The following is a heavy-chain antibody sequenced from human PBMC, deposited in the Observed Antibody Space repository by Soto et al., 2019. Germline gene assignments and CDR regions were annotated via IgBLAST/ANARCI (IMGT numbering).Heavy chain of an antibody. J-gene: IGHJ6*02. CDR2: INHSGST. V-gene: IGHV4-34*01. CDR3: ARGRGRSSSFTSYHYYGMDV. CDR1: GGSFSGYY. Sequence: SETLSLTCAVYGGSFSGYYWSWIRQPPGKGLEWIGEINHSGSTNYNPSLKSRVTISVDTSKNQFSLKLSSVTAADTVVYYCARGRGRSSSFTSYHYYGMDVWGQGTTVTVSS. D-gene: IGHD6-6*01.